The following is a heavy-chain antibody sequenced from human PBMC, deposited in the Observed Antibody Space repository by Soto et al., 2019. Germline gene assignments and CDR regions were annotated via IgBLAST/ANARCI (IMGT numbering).Heavy chain of an antibody. V-gene: IGHV4-31*03. CDR2: IYYSGST. CDR1: GGSISSGGYY. J-gene: IGHJ4*02. Sequence: SETLSLTCTVSGGSISSGGYYWSWIRQHPGKGLEWIGYIYYSGSTYYNPSLKSRVTISVDTSKNQFSLKLSSVTAADTAVYYCARVHDSSEDYGDYDAKLYYFDYWGQGTLVTVSS. D-gene: IGHD4-17*01. CDR3: ARVHDSSEDYGDYDAKLYYFDY.